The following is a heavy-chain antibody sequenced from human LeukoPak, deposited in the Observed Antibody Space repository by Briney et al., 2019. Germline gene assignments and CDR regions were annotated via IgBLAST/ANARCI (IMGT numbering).Heavy chain of an antibody. D-gene: IGHD3-3*01. J-gene: IGHJ4*02. V-gene: IGHV1-69*05. CDR2: IIPIFGTA. Sequence: SVKVSCKASGGTFSSYAISWVRQAPGQGLEWMGGIIPIFGTANYAQKFQGRVTITTDESTSTAYMELSSLRAEDTAVYYCASLGHHYDFWSGYSGNDDYWGQGTLVTVSS. CDR3: ASLGHHYDFWSGYSGNDDY. CDR1: GGTFSSYA.